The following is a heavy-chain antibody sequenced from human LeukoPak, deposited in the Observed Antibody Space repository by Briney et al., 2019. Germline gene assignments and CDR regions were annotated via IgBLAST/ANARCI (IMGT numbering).Heavy chain of an antibody. CDR3: ARGPLIYGSGSYYDY. V-gene: IGHV1-8*01. D-gene: IGHD3-10*01. J-gene: IGHJ4*02. Sequence: ASVKVSCKPSGYTFTSYDINGVRQATGQGLEWMGWMNPNSGNRGYAQKFQGRGTMTRNTDINTAYMELSSLRSEDTAVYCCARGPLIYGSGSYYDYWGQGTLVTVSS. CDR2: MNPNSGNR. CDR1: GYTFTSYD.